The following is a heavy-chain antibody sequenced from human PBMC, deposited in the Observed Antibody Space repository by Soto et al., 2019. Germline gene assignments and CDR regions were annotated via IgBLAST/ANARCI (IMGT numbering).Heavy chain of an antibody. Sequence: GGSLRLSCAASGFTFSSYSMNWVRQAPGKGLEWASYISSSSSTIYYADSVKGRFTISRDNAKNSLYLQMNSLRAEDTAVYYCARDHSSGWYHEYWFDPWGQGTLVTVSS. CDR2: ISSSSSTI. D-gene: IGHD6-19*01. J-gene: IGHJ5*02. CDR1: GFTFSSYS. V-gene: IGHV3-48*01. CDR3: ARDHSSGWYHEYWFDP.